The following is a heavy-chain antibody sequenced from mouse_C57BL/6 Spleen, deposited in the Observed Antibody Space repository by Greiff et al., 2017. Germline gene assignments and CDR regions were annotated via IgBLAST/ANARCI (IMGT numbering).Heavy chain of an antibody. CDR1: GYTFTSYW. CDR2: IHPNSGST. V-gene: IGHV1-64*01. J-gene: IGHJ4*01. D-gene: IGHD1-1*01. Sequence: QVQLQQSGAELVKPGASVKLSCKASGYTFTSYWMHWVKQRPGQGLEWIGMIHPNSGSTNYNEKFKSKATLTVDKSSSTAYMQLSSLTSEDSAVYYCARDYGSSSLAMDYWGQGTSVTVSS. CDR3: ARDYGSSSLAMDY.